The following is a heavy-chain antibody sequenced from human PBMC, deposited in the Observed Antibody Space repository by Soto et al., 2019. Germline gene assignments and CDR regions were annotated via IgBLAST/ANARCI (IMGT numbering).Heavy chain of an antibody. Sequence: GGSLRLSCGASGCTFINYAMTWVRQAPGKGLEWVSVITGSGGGTYFVDSVKGRFTISRDNSKNTVYLQMNSLRAEDTAVYYCAKRPLTAAGFDYWGQGTLVTVSS. CDR2: ITGSGGGT. V-gene: IGHV3-23*01. J-gene: IGHJ4*02. CDR1: GCTFINYA. D-gene: IGHD6-13*01. CDR3: AKRPLTAAGFDY.